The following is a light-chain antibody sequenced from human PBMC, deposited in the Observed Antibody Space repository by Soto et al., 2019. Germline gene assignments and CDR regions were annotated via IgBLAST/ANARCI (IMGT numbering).Light chain of an antibody. V-gene: IGLV1-47*01. J-gene: IGLJ2*01. CDR3: ASWDDSLTGVL. CDR2: RNI. CDR1: GSNIASNY. Sequence: QPVLTQAPSASGTPGQRGTISCSGSGSNIASNYVYWYQQLPGAAPKLLIFRNIQRPSGVPDRFSGSKSGTSASLAISGLRSEDEADYYCASWDDSLTGVLFGGGTKLTVL.